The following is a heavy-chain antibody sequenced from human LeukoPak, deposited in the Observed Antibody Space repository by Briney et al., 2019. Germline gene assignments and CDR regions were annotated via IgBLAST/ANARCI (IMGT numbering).Heavy chain of an antibody. CDR3: AHNGYCGNNNCYGFDY. J-gene: IGHJ4*02. D-gene: IGHD2-21*01. V-gene: IGHV2-5*02. CDR2: IYYDDDD. Sequence: SGPTLVNSTQTLTLTCTFSGFSLTTYGVAVGWIRQPPGKALEWLALIYYDDDDRYSPSLKSRLTITKDTSKEQVVLTMTNMDPVDTATYYCAHNGYCGNNNCYGFDYWGPGTLVTVSS. CDR1: GFSLTTYGVA.